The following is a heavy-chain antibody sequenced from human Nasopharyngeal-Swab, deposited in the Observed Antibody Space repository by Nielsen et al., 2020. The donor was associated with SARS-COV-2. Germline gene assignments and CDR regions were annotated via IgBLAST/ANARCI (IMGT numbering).Heavy chain of an antibody. CDR2: INPNSGGT. V-gene: IGHV1-2*06. CDR3: ARDRIIQPQYYYYYGMDV. CDR1: GYTFTGYY. D-gene: IGHD3-3*01. J-gene: IGHJ6*02. Sequence: ASVKVSCKASGYTFTGYYMQWVRQAPGQGLEWMGRINPNSGGTNYAQKFQGRFTMTREKSISTAYMELSRLRSDDTAVYYCARDRIIQPQYYYYYGMDVWGQGTTVTVSS.